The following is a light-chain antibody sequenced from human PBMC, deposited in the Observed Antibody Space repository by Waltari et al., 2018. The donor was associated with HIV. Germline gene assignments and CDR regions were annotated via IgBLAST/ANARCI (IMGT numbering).Light chain of an antibody. Sequence: DIQMTQSPSSVSASVGDRVTITCRANQGIGSWLAWYQQQPGKAPKLLIYAASNLQTGVPSSFSGSGSGTDFTLTISSLQPEDFATYYCQQASSFLVTFGGGTKVEIK. CDR3: QQASSFLVT. J-gene: IGKJ4*01. CDR1: QGIGSW. CDR2: AAS. V-gene: IGKV1D-12*01.